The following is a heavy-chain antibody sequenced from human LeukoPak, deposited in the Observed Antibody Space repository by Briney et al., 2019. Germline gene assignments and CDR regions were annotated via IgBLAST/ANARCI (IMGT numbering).Heavy chain of an antibody. J-gene: IGHJ6*03. D-gene: IGHD3-10*01. CDR1: GFTFSSYG. V-gene: IGHV3-30*18. CDR2: ISYDGSNK. Sequence: GGSLRLSCAASGFTFSSYGMHWVRQAPGKGLEWVAVISYDGSNKYYADSVKGRFTISRDNSKNTLYLQMNSLRAEDTAVYYCAKEAMVRGVPYYYYYYMDVWGKGTTVTISS. CDR3: AKEAMVRGVPYYYYYYMDV.